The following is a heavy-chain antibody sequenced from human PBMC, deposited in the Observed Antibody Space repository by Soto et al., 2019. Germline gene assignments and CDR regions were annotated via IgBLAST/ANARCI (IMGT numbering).Heavy chain of an antibody. V-gene: IGHV1-46*01. D-gene: IGHD3-22*01. CDR2: IDPSGGIT. CDR3: ARDVLGHDNYETIGSYFDH. J-gene: IGHJ4*02. Sequence: ASVKVSCKASGYSFTNFHIHWVRQAPGQGLEWMGMIDPSGGITRDAQRLQGRITMTRDASTSTVYMELRSLTSEDTAVYYCARDVLGHDNYETIGSYFDHWGQGTLVTVSS. CDR1: GYSFTNFH.